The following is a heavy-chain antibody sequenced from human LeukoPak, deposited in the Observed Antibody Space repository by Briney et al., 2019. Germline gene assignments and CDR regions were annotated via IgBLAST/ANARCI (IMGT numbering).Heavy chain of an antibody. CDR1: GFTFSSYA. D-gene: IGHD1-7*01. V-gene: IGHV3-23*01. J-gene: IGHJ4*02. CDR2: ISGGAERT. CDR3: AKESAYTSPWNYYFDY. Sequence: GGSLRLSCVASGFTFSSYAMSWVRQAPGKGLEWVSAISGGAERTYYADSVKGRFTISRDNSNSTLTLQMNSLRADDTAVYYCAKESAYTSPWNYYFDYWGQGTLVTVSS.